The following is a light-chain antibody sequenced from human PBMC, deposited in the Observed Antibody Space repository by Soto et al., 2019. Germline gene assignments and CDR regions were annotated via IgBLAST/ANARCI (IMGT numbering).Light chain of an antibody. CDR3: GTWDSSLSVYV. CDR1: SSNIGNNY. J-gene: IGLJ1*01. Sequence: QSVLTQPPSVSAAPGQKVTISCSGSSSNIGNNYISWYQQLPGTAPKLLIYDNNKRPSGIPDRFSGSKSGTSATLGITGLQTGDDADYYCGTWDSSLSVYVFGTGTKLTVL. V-gene: IGLV1-51*01. CDR2: DNN.